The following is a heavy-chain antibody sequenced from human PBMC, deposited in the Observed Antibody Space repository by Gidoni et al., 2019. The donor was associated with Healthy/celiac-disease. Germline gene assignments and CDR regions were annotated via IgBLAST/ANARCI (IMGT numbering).Heavy chain of an antibody. D-gene: IGHD3-10*01. CDR1: GGSISRSNW. J-gene: IGHJ6*02. CDR3: ARRIPLLLWFGEFPPPTSGMDV. V-gene: IGHV4-4*02. CDR2: IYHSGST. Sequence: QVQLQESGPGLVKPSGTLSLTCAVSGGSISRSNWWSWVRQPPGKGLEWIGEIYHSGSTNYNPSLKSRVTISVDKSKNQFSLKLSSVTAADTAVYYCARRIPLLLWFGEFPPPTSGMDVWGQGTTVTVSS.